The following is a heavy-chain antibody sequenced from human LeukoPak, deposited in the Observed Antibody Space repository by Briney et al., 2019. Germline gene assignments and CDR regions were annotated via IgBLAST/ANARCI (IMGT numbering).Heavy chain of an antibody. CDR1: QFTFNNNA. V-gene: IGHV3-23*01. CDR3: TRFRGSGSSTLYSFDY. CDR2: LSGDSSSI. J-gene: IGHJ4*02. D-gene: IGHD3-10*01. Sequence: GGSLRLSCAASQFTFNNNAMSWVRQAPGKGLEWVSGLSGDSSSIYYAASVKGRFTISRDNSKNMLYLQMNSLRAEGTAVYYCTRFRGSGSSTLYSFDYWGQGSLVTVAP.